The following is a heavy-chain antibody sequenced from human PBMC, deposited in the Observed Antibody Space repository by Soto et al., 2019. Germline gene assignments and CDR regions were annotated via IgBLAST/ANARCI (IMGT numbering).Heavy chain of an antibody. CDR3: AREDSIIIPAVSDF. J-gene: IGHJ4*02. Sequence: GASVKVSCKASGGTFSSYSISWVLQAPGQGLEWMGGIIPIFGTANYAQKFQGRVTITADESKNSVSLQMNTLRVEDTAVYYCAREDSIIIPAVSDFWGQGTLVTVSS. D-gene: IGHD2-2*01. CDR2: IIPIFGTA. CDR1: GGTFSSYS. V-gene: IGHV1-69*13.